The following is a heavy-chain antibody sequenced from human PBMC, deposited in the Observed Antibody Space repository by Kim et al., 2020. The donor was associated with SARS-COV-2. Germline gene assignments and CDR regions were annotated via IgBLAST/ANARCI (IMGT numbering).Heavy chain of an antibody. CDR3: ARPFVPGGIDAFDI. Sequence: GESLKISCKGSGFSFTSYWIAWVRQMPGKGLEWMGIIYPSDSDTTYNPSFRGHVTISADKSLDTTYLQWSTLWASDTAIYYCARPFVPGGIDAFDIWGQGTMVTVSP. CDR1: GFSFTSYW. CDR2: IYPSDSDT. D-gene: IGHD2-15*01. V-gene: IGHV5-51*01. J-gene: IGHJ3*02.